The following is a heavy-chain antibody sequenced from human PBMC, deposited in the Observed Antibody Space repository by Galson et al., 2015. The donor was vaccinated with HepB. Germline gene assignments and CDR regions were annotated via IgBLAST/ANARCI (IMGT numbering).Heavy chain of an antibody. CDR3: ARELARAWRSSSWYSSPDY. CDR2: IKQDGSEK. CDR1: GFTFSSYW. V-gene: IGHV3-7*01. Sequence: SLRLSCAGSGFTFSSYWMSWVRQAPGKGLEWVANIKQDGSEKYYVDSVKGRFTISRDNSKNTLYLQMNSLRAEDTAVYYCARELARAWRSSSWYSSPDYWGQGTLVTVSS. D-gene: IGHD6-13*01. J-gene: IGHJ4*02.